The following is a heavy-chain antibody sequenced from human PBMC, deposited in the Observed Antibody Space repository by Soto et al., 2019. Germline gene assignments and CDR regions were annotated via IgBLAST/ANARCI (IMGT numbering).Heavy chain of an antibody. CDR3: ARDGIVVVINKVGGSSDAFDI. CDR2: IKQDGSEK. V-gene: IGHV3-7*03. CDR1: GFTFSSYW. D-gene: IGHD3-22*01. Sequence: PGGSLRLSCAASGFTFSSYWMSWVRQAPGKGLEWVANIKQDGSEKYYVDSVKGRFTISRDNAKNSLYLQMNSLRAEDAAVYYCARDGIVVVINKVGGSSDAFDIWGQGTMVTVSS. J-gene: IGHJ3*02.